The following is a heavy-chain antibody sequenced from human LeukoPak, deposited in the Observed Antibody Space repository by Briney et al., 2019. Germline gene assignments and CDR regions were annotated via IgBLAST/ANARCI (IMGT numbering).Heavy chain of an antibody. Sequence: GGSLRLSCAASGFTFSDYWMSWVRQAPGKGLEWVANINQDGSAKQYVGSVKGRFTISRDNAKNSVYLQMNSLRAEDTAVYYCARDNDLLRYFDWPVDYWGQGTLVTVSS. CDR3: ARDNDLLRYFDWPVDY. D-gene: IGHD3-9*01. CDR2: INQDGSAK. V-gene: IGHV3-7*01. J-gene: IGHJ4*02. CDR1: GFTFSDYW.